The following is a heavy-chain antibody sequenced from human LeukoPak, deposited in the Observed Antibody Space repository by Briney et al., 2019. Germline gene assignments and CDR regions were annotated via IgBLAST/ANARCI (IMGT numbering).Heavy chain of an antibody. CDR1: GGSFSSYA. V-gene: IGHV1-69*05. CDR3: AKTRGYVDHPLYGMDV. Sequence: PRASVKVSCKASGGSFSSYAISWVRQAPGQGLEWMGGIIPIFGTANYAQKFQGRVTITTDESTSTAYMELSSLRAEDTAVYYCAKTRGYVDHPLYGMDVWGQGTTVTVSS. J-gene: IGHJ6*02. CDR2: IIPIFGTA. D-gene: IGHD5-12*01.